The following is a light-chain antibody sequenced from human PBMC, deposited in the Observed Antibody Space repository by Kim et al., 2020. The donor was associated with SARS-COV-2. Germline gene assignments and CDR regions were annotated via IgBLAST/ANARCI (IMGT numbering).Light chain of an antibody. CDR2: TAS. J-gene: IGKJ1*01. Sequence: DIRMTQSPSSLSASVGDRVTITCRASQDISRYLNWYQQKPGKDPKLLIYTASSLQSGVPSRFTGSGSETAVTLTISSLQPEDFATYYCQQPYSASRTFGQGTKVDIK. CDR1: QDISRY. CDR3: QQPYSASRT. V-gene: IGKV1-39*01.